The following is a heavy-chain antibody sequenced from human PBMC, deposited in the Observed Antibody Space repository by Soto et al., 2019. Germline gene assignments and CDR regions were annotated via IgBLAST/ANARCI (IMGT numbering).Heavy chain of an antibody. CDR1: GYTFTGYY. CDR3: ARDIQLYDILTGYSSRPVDY. CDR2: INPKSGGT. Sequence: GASVKVSCKASGYTFTGYYLHWVRQAPGQGLEWMGWINPKSGGTKYAQNFQGRVTMTRDTSISTAYMDLSRLRSDDTAVYYCARDIQLYDILTGYSSRPVDYWGQGTLVTVSS. J-gene: IGHJ4*02. D-gene: IGHD3-9*01. V-gene: IGHV1-2*02.